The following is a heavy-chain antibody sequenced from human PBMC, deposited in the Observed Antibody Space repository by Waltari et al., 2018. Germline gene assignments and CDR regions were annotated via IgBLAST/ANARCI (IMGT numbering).Heavy chain of an antibody. CDR3: ARDIFPSIAVAGRPAGLFDY. V-gene: IGHV3-30*04. CDR2: ISYDGSNK. Sequence: QVQLVESGGGVVQPGRSLRLSCAASGFTFSRHAMHWVRQAPGQGLGWVAVISYDGSNKYYADSVKGRFTISRDNSKNTLDLQMNSLRAEDTAVYYCARDIFPSIAVAGRPAGLFDYWGQGTLVTVSS. CDR1: GFTFSRHA. J-gene: IGHJ4*02. D-gene: IGHD6-19*01.